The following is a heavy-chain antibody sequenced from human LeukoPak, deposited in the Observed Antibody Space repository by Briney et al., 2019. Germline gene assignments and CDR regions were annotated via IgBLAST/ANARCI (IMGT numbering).Heavy chain of an antibody. CDR3: ARQRVRLRPNDAFDI. D-gene: IGHD4-17*01. CDR1: GGSISSYY. V-gene: IGHV4-59*01. CDR2: IYYSRSA. J-gene: IGHJ3*02. Sequence: SETLSLTCTVSGGSISSYYWTWIRQSPGKGLEWIGYIYYSRSANYSPSLKSRVTISVDMSKNQFSLRLTSVTAADTAVYYCARQRVRLRPNDAFDIWGQGTMVTVSS.